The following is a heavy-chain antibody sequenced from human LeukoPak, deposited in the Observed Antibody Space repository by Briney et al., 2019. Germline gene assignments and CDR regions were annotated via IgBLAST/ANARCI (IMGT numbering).Heavy chain of an antibody. V-gene: IGHV3-11*06. Sequence: GGSLRLSCAASGFSFSGSYMSWIRQAPGKGLEWVSYISGSSNDINYADSVKGRFTVSRDNTKNSLFLQMNSLRAEDTAVYYCARVWSPPYTSTWPDYFDYWGQGTLVTVSS. CDR3: ARVWSPPYTSTWPDYFDY. D-gene: IGHD6-13*01. CDR2: ISGSSNDI. J-gene: IGHJ4*02. CDR1: GFSFSGSY.